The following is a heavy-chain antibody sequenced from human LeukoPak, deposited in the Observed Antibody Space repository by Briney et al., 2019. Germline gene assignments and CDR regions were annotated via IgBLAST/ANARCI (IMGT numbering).Heavy chain of an antibody. V-gene: IGHV1-2*02. Sequence: GASVKVSCKASGYTFTGYYMHWVRQAPGQGLEWMGWINPNSGGTNYAQKFQGRVTMTRDTSISTAYMELSRLRSDDTAVYYCARERRGAQQLVRNYHFGYWGQGTLVTVSS. J-gene: IGHJ4*02. CDR3: ARERRGAQQLVRNYHFGY. CDR2: INPNSGGT. D-gene: IGHD6-13*01. CDR1: GYTFTGYY.